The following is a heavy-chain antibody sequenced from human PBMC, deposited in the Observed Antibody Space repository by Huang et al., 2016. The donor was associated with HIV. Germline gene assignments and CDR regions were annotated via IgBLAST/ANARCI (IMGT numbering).Heavy chain of an antibody. V-gene: IGHV4-61*09. D-gene: IGHD1-1*01. CDR3: ARGGTYNTGGWYFDY. Sequence: QVQLQGSGPRMVKPSQTLSLTCTVSGDSMNSGNYYWSWIRQPAGKGLDWIGHGYTSGDTNYNPTLKSRVAISLDTSRNQFALKLTSVTATDTAVYFCARGGTYNTGGWYFDYWGQGTLVTVSS. CDR1: GDSMNSGNYY. J-gene: IGHJ4*02. CDR2: GYTSGDT.